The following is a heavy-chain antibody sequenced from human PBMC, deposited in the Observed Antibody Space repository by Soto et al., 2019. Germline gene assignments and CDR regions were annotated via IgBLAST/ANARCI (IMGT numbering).Heavy chain of an antibody. CDR2: ISGSGGST. D-gene: IGHD3-3*01. Sequence: EVQMLESGGGLAQAGGSLRLSCAASGFTFSSYAMTWVRQAPGKGLEWVSAISGSGGSTYYADSVKGRFTISRDNSKNTLYLQMNSLRAEETAVYYCAKGNDYWGGYNWFDPWSQGTLVTVSS. V-gene: IGHV3-23*01. J-gene: IGHJ5*02. CDR3: AKGNDYWGGYNWFDP. CDR1: GFTFSSYA.